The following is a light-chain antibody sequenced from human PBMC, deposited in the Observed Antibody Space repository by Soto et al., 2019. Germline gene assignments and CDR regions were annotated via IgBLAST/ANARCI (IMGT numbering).Light chain of an antibody. CDR2: DAS. V-gene: IGKV3-11*01. CDR1: QSVSNY. Sequence: EIVLTQSPATLSLSPGERATLSCRASQSVSNYVAWYQQKPGQAPRLLIYDASNRATGIPPRFSGRGSGTDFTLPISSLAPEDFAVYYCQQRSDWPPLTFGPGTKVDIK. CDR3: QQRSDWPPLT. J-gene: IGKJ3*01.